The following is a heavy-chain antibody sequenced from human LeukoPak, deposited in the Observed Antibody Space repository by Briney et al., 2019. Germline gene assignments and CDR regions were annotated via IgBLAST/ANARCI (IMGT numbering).Heavy chain of an antibody. D-gene: IGHD1-26*01. CDR2: IYYSGST. V-gene: IGHV4-39*01. CDR3: ASYQVGATSGFDY. Sequence: SETPSLTCTVSGGSISSRSYYWGWIRQPPGKGLEWIGNIYYSGSTYYDPSLKSRVTISVDTSKNQFSLKLSSVTATDTAVYYCASYQVGATSGFDYWGQGTLVTVSS. CDR1: GGSISSRSYY. J-gene: IGHJ4*02.